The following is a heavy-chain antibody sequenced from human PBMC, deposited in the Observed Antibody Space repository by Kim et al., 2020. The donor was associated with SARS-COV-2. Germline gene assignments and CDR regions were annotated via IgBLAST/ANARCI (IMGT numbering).Heavy chain of an antibody. CDR3: ARGGLYYYDSSGYYPPFDY. D-gene: IGHD3-22*01. Sequence: GGSLRLSCAASGFTVSSNYMSWVRQAPGKGLEWVSVIYSGGSTYYADSVKGRFTISRDNSKNTLYLQMNSLRAEDTAVYYCARGGLYYYDSSGYYPPFDYWGQGTLVTVSS. J-gene: IGHJ4*02. CDR2: IYSGGST. CDR1: GFTVSSNY. V-gene: IGHV3-53*01.